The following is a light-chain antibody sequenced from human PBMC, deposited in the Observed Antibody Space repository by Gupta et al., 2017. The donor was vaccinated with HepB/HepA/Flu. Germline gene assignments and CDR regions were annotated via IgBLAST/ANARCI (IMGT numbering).Light chain of an antibody. CDR1: SSDV. CDR2: AVI. CDR3: SSFKSTRSLVV. J-gene: IGLJ3*02. V-gene: IGLV2-14*01. Sequence: QSALTQPASVSGSPGQSITISCTGTSSDVSWHQQHPGKAPKLMIYAVINRPAGVPYRFSGSKSGDPASLTINGLQAEDEADYYCSSFKSTRSLVVFGGGTKLTVL.